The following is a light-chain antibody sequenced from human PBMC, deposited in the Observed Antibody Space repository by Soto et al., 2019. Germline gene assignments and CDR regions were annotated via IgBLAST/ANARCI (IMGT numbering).Light chain of an antibody. J-gene: IGLJ1*01. CDR1: KRDGGGYNY. V-gene: IGLV2-14*01. CDR2: EVS. Sequence: LSEPGSLSGTPGQSITISCTGTKRDGGGYNYVSWYQQYPGKAPKLMIYEVSNRPSGVSNRFSGSNSGNKASLTISGLQAEDEAYYYCSSYTSISTLYVFGTGTKV. CDR3: SSYTSISTLYV.